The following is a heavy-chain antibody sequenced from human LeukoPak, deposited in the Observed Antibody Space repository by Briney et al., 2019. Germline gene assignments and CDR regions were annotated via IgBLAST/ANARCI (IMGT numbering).Heavy chain of an antibody. CDR2: IKQDGSEK. Sequence: GGSLRLSCAASGFTFSSSWMSWVRQAPGKGLEWVANIKQDGSEKYYVDSVKGRFTISRDNAKSSLYLQMNSLRVEDTAVYYCARDPSAVSESWGQGTLVTVSS. CDR1: GFTFSSSW. D-gene: IGHD6-25*01. J-gene: IGHJ4*02. CDR3: ARDPSAVSES. V-gene: IGHV3-7*01.